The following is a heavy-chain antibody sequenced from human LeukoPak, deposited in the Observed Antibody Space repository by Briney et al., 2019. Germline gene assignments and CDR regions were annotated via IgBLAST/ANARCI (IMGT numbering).Heavy chain of an antibody. CDR1: GFTSSSYA. Sequence: GGSLRLSCAASGFTSSSYALNWVRQAPGKGLEWVATVSGSGDRMYHADSVKGRFTISRDNSKNTIYLQMNSLRAEDTALYYCAKAAAAPGFDLWGQGTLVTVSS. V-gene: IGHV3-23*01. CDR3: AKAAAAPGFDL. CDR2: VSGSGDRM. J-gene: IGHJ4*02. D-gene: IGHD6-13*01.